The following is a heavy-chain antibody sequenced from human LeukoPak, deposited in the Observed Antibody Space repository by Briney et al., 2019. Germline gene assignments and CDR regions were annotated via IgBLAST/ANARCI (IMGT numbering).Heavy chain of an antibody. V-gene: IGHV4-59*01. CDR1: GGSISSYY. Sequence: SETLSLTCTVSGGSISSYYWSWIRQPPGKGLEWIGYIYYSGSTNYNPSPKSRVTISVDTSKNQFSLNLSSVTAADTAVYYCARGPFGNTIFGVVIGPGMDVWGQGTTVTVSS. CDR3: ARGPFGNTIFGVVIGPGMDV. D-gene: IGHD3-3*01. J-gene: IGHJ6*02. CDR2: IYYSGST.